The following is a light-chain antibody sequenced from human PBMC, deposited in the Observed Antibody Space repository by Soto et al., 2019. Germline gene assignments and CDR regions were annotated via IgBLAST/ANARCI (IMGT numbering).Light chain of an antibody. CDR2: DAS. CDR3: QQRSNWPLT. J-gene: IGKJ4*01. Sequence: EIVLTQSPAILSLSPGERATLSCRASQSVSSYLAWYQQKPGQAPRLLIYDASNRATGIPARFSGSGSGTEFTLTISSLEPEDFAVYYCQQRSNWPLTFGGGTKVDIK. CDR1: QSVSSY. V-gene: IGKV3-11*01.